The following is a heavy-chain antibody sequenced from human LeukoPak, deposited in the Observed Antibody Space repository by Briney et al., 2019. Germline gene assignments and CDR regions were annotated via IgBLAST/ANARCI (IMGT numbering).Heavy chain of an antibody. CDR2: INPNSGGT. V-gene: IGHV1-2*02. CDR1: GYTFTGYY. CDR3: ARVEKQWLAMYYFDC. J-gene: IGHJ4*02. Sequence: ASVKVSCKASGYTFTGYYMHWVRQAPGQGLEWMGWINPNSGGTNYAQRFQGRVTMTRDTSISTAYMELSRLRSDDTAVYYCARVEKQWLAMYYFDCWGQGTLVTVSS. D-gene: IGHD6-19*01.